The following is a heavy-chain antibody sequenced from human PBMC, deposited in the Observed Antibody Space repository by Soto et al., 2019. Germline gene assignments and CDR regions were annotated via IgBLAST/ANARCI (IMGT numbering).Heavy chain of an antibody. CDR3: ARAVMSAFDI. D-gene: IGHD2-8*01. CDR2: ISSSGSSI. J-gene: IGHJ3*02. CDR1: GFTFGDYT. V-gene: IGHV3-48*01. Sequence: GGSLRLSCAASGFTFGDYTMHWVRQAPGKGLEWVSYISSSGSSIYYADSVKGRFTISRDNAKNSLYLQMNSLRAEDTAVYYCARAVMSAFDIWGQGTMVTVSS.